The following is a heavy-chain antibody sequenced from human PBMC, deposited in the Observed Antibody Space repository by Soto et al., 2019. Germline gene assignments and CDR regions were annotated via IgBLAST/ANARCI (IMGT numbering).Heavy chain of an antibody. CDR2: ISYDGSNK. V-gene: IGHV3-30-3*01. CDR1: GCTFSSYA. Sequence: GGSLRLSWVASGCTFSSYAMHWVRQAPGKGLEWVAAISYDGSNKYYADSVKGRFTISRDNSKNTLYLQMNSLRAEDTAVYYCARVPLSGYYADYWGKGTLVTVSS. CDR3: ARVPLSGYYADY. D-gene: IGHD3-22*01. J-gene: IGHJ4*02.